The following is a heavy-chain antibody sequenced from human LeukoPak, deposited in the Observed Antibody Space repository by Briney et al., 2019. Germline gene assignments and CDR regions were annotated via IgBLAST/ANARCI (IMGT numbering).Heavy chain of an antibody. V-gene: IGHV4-39*07. CDR1: GGSISSSSYY. CDR2: IYYSGST. CDR3: ARVVRGSSAHYYYYYYMDV. Sequence: SETLSLTCTVSGGSISSSSYYWGWIRQPPGKGLEWIGRIYYSGSTYYNPSLKSRVTISVDTSKNQFSLKLSSVTPADTAVYYCARVVRGSSAHYYYYYYMDVWGKGTTVTVSS. J-gene: IGHJ6*03. D-gene: IGHD3-10*02.